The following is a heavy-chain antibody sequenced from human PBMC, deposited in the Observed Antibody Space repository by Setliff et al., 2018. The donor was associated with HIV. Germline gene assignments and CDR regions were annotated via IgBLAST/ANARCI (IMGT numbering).Heavy chain of an antibody. Sequence: SETLSLTCTVSGGSISSGGFYWSWIRQHPGKGLEWVGYIYYSGSTYYNPSLKSRVTILVDTSKNQFSLKLSSVTAADTAVYYCARLVSSSSKFDSWGQGTLVTVSS. CDR3: ARLVSSSSKFDS. CDR1: GGSISSGGFY. J-gene: IGHJ4*02. CDR2: IYYSGST. D-gene: IGHD6-6*01. V-gene: IGHV4-31*03.